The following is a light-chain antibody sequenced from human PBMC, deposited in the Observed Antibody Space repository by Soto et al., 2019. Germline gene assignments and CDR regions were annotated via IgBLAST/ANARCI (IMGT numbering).Light chain of an antibody. J-gene: IGKJ4*01. CDR3: QQYYSYPLT. V-gene: IGKV1-8*01. CDR1: QVISSY. Sequence: AIRMTQSPSSLSASTGDRVTITCRASQVISSYLAWYQQKPGKAPKLLIYAASTLQSGVPSRFSGSGSGTDFTLTISYLQSEDFATYYCQQYYSYPLTCGGGTKVEIK. CDR2: AAS.